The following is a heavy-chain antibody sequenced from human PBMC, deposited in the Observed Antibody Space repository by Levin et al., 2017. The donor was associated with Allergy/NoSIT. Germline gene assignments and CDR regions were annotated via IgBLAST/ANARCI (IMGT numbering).Heavy chain of an antibody. CDR3: ARTGYCSGGSCSSYNWFDP. CDR2: INHSGST. D-gene: IGHD2-15*01. Sequence: SETLSLTCAVYGGSFSGYYWSWIRQPPGKGLEWIGEINHSGSTNYNPSLKSRVTISVDTSKNQFSLKLSSVTAADTAVYYCARTGYCSGGSCSSYNWFDPWGQGTLVTVSS. CDR1: GGSFSGYY. V-gene: IGHV4-34*01. J-gene: IGHJ5*02.